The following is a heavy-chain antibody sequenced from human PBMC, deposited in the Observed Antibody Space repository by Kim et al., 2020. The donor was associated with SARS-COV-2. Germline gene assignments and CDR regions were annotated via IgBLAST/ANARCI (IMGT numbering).Heavy chain of an antibody. Sequence: GNTGYAPKIQGRVPMTRDTSISTVYMELSSLRSNDTAMYYCARSPDGSFDSWGQGTLVTVSS. CDR2: GNT. CDR3: ARSPDGSFDS. J-gene: IGHJ4*02. D-gene: IGHD6-19*01. V-gene: IGHV1-8*01.